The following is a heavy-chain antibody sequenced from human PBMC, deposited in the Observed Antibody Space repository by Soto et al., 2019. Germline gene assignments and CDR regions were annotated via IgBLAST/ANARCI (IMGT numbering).Heavy chain of an antibody. Sequence: GGSLRLSCAASGFTFSNYAMSWVRQAPGKGLERVSVITLSGGSTYYADSVKGRFTISRDNSQNTLYLQMNSLRAEDTAVYYCAKFGDYYYSLYDYWGQGTPVTVSS. V-gene: IGHV3-23*01. CDR3: AKFGDYYYSLYDY. D-gene: IGHD3-22*01. CDR2: ITLSGGST. J-gene: IGHJ4*02. CDR1: GFTFSNYA.